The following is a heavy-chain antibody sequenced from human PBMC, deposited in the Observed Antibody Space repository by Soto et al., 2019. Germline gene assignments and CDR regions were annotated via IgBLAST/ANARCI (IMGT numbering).Heavy chain of an antibody. V-gene: IGHV3-30*18. J-gene: IGHJ4*02. CDR3: AKDRSMITFGGVIDY. Sequence: TGGSLRLSCAASGFTFSSYGMHWVRQAPGKGLEWVAVISYDGSNKYYADSVKGRFTISRDNSKNTLYLQMNSLRAEDTALYYCAKDRSMITFGGVIDYWGQGTLVTVSS. D-gene: IGHD3-16*02. CDR2: ISYDGSNK. CDR1: GFTFSSYG.